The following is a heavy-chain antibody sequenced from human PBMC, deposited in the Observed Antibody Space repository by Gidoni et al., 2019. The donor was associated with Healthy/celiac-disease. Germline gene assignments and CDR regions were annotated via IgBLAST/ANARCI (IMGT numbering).Heavy chain of an antibody. V-gene: IGHV3-23*01. Sequence: EGQRLESGGGLVQPGGSLRLDCAASGCTGSSYAMSWVRQAPGKGLEWVSAIRGSGGSTYSADSVQGRFTISRDNSKNTLYLQMNSLRAEDTAVYYCAKDTERNRGFDIWGQGTMVTVFS. CDR1: GCTGSSYA. J-gene: IGHJ3*02. CDR2: IRGSGGST. D-gene: IGHD1-1*01. CDR3: AKDTERNRGFDI.